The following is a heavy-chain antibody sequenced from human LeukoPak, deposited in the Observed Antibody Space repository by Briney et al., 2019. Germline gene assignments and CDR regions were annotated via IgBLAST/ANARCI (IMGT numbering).Heavy chain of an antibody. J-gene: IGHJ6*02. V-gene: IGHV1-69*04. CDR3: ASSTAKADYYYYYGMDV. D-gene: IGHD4-11*01. CDR2: IIPILGIA. Sequence: SVKVSCKASGGTFSSYAISWVRQAPGQGLEWMGRIIPILGIANYAQKFQGRVTITADKSTSTAYMELSSQRSEDTAVYYCASSTAKADYYYYYGMDVWGQGTTVTVSS. CDR1: GGTFSSYA.